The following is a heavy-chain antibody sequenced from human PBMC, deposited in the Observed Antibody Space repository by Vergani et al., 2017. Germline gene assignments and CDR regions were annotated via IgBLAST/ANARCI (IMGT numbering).Heavy chain of an antibody. Sequence: EVELVQSGPEMRKPGESLKISCKGSDYSFGNYLIGWVRQMPGKGLEWMGIIYPADSDTRYSPPFQGQVTISADKSISTAFLQWDSLKASDTALYYCARHTTYTDSWGQGTLVTVSS. V-gene: IGHV5-51*01. CDR2: IYPADSDT. CDR1: DYSFGNYL. J-gene: IGHJ4*02. D-gene: IGHD1-1*01. CDR3: ARHTTYTDS.